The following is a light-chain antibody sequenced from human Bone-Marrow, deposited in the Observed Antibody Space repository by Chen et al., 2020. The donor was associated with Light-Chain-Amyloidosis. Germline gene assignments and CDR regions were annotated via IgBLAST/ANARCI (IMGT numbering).Light chain of an antibody. CDR3: SSYTSSSTRV. CDR2: DVS. CDR1: SSDIGDYNY. J-gene: IGLJ3*02. Sequence: QSALTQPASVSGSPGQSITISCTGTSSDIGDYNYVSWYQQHPGKAPKLMIYDVSNRPSGVSDRFSGSKSGVTASLTISGLQAEDEADYYCSSYTSSSTRVFGGGTKVTVL. V-gene: IGLV2-14*01.